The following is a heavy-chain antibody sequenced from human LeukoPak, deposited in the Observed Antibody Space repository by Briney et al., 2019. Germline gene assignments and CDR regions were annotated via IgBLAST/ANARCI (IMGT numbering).Heavy chain of an antibody. CDR2: MNPSGDTT. CDR3: ARGGALRYFEWFSAY. D-gene: IGHD3-9*01. V-gene: IGHV1-46*01. Sequence: ASVKVSCKTSGYNFTNYYMHWVRQAPGHGREWMGLMNPSGDTTTYAKKFQGRVTMTRDTSTSTVYMELSSLRSEDTAVYYCARGGALRYFEWFSAYWGQGTLVTVSS. J-gene: IGHJ4*02. CDR1: GYNFTNYY.